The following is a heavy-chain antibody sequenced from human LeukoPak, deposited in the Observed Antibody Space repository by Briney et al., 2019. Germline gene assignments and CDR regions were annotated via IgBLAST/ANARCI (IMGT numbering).Heavy chain of an antibody. D-gene: IGHD2-21*01. CDR3: ARAFKYSMSGYFFDY. V-gene: IGHV3-20*04. Sequence: PGGSLRLSCAASGFTFDDYDMGWVRQAPGKGLEWVSGINWNGGRTGYADPVKGRFTISRDNAKNSLYLQMNSLRAEDTALYYCARAFKYSMSGYFFDYWGQGTLVTVSS. J-gene: IGHJ4*02. CDR1: GFTFDDYD. CDR2: INWNGGRT.